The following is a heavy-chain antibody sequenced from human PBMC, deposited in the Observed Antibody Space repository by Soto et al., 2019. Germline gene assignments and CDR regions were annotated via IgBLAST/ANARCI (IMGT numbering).Heavy chain of an antibody. J-gene: IGHJ4*02. V-gene: IGHV3-23*01. CDR2: ISGSGGST. CDR3: AKDCSGGSCYSRNFDY. Sequence: GGSLRLSCAASGFTFSSYAMSWVRQAPGKGLEWVSAISGSGGSTYYADSVKGRFTISRDNSKNTLYLQMNSLRAEDTAVYYCAKDCSGGSCYSRNFDYWGQGTLVTVSS. D-gene: IGHD2-15*01. CDR1: GFTFSSYA.